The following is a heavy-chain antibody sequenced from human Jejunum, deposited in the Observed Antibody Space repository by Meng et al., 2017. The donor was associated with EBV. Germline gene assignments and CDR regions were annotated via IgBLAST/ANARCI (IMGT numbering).Heavy chain of an antibody. V-gene: IGHV3-53*01. J-gene: IGHJ4*02. CDR2: IYGDGRT. CDR3: ARKYGGDY. CDR1: GFTVSSSY. D-gene: IGHD2-2*01. Sequence: VQLGGSVGGLSQPGGSLRLSCAASGFTVSSSYMSWVRQAPGKGLEWVSVIYGDGRTYYADSVKGRFTISRDSSKNTIYLQMNSLRVDDTALYYCARKYGGDYWGQGTLVTVSS.